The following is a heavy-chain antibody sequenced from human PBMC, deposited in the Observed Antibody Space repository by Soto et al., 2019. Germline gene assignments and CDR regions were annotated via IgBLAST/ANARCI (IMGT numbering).Heavy chain of an antibody. Sequence: GASVKVSCKASGGTFSSYAISWVRQAPGQGLEWMGGIIPIFGTANYAQKFQGRVTITADESTSTAYMELSSLRSEDTAVYYCARVAVTHHPVRSATPSDYWGQGTLVTVSS. V-gene: IGHV1-69*13. D-gene: IGHD2-15*01. CDR2: IIPIFGTA. CDR1: GGTFSSYA. CDR3: ARVAVTHHPVRSATPSDY. J-gene: IGHJ4*02.